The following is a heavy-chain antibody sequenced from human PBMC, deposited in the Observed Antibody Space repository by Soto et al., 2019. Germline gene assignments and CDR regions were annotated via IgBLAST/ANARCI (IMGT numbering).Heavy chain of an antibody. CDR2: IHNGGST. D-gene: IGHD3-10*02. CDR3: ARELITMSRNAFDI. V-gene: IGHV4-59*11. CDR1: GGSISDHY. Sequence: PSETLSLTCTVSGGSISDHYYMWIRQSPGKGLEYIGYIHNGGSTNYNPSLKSRVIISVDTSKNQFSLKLTSVTAADTAVYYCARELITMSRNAFDIWGQGTKVTVSS. J-gene: IGHJ3*02.